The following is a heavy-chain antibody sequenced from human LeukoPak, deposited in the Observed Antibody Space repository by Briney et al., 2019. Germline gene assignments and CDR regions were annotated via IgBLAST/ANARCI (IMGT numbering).Heavy chain of an antibody. Sequence: SETLSLTCTISGGSISVYYWSWIRQPAGKGLEWIGRMFSRGTTNYNPSLKSRVTMSVDTSKNQFSLKLSSVTAADTAVYYCARDHNGGFDPWGQGTLVTVSS. J-gene: IGHJ5*02. V-gene: IGHV4-4*07. D-gene: IGHD1-1*01. CDR3: ARDHNGGFDP. CDR2: MFSRGTT. CDR1: GGSISVYY.